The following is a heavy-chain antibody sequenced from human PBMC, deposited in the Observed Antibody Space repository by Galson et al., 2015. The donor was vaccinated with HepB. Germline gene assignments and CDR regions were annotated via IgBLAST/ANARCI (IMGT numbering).Heavy chain of an antibody. CDR3: ARGGAAAGSRFNWFDP. J-gene: IGHJ5*02. Sequence: SVKVSCKASGYTFSTYSITWVRQAPGQGLEWMGWISPYNRDAEYARKFQGRVTMTRDTSVSIVYMELRSLRFADTAIYYCARGGAAAGSRFNWFDPWGQGTLVTVSS. D-gene: IGHD6-13*01. CDR2: ISPYNRDA. CDR1: GYTFSTYS. V-gene: IGHV1-18*01.